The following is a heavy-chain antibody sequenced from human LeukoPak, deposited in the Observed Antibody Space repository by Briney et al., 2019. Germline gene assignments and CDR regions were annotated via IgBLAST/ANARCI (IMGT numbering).Heavy chain of an antibody. Sequence: GGSMRLSCAASGFTFSRYSMNWVRQAPGKGLEWVSSISGSSSYIHYADSVKGRFTISRDNAKNSLYLQMNSLRAEDTAVYYCARDPTSDLWFGELLSYYFDYWGQGTLVTVSS. J-gene: IGHJ4*02. CDR3: ARDPTSDLWFGELLSYYFDY. CDR2: ISGSSSYI. CDR1: GFTFSRYS. D-gene: IGHD3-10*01. V-gene: IGHV3-21*01.